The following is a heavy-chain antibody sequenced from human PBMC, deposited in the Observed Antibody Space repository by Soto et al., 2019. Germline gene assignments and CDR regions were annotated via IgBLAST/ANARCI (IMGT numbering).Heavy chain of an antibody. CDR3: GEGPRWRCYFNY. Sequence: GGSLRLSCAASGFTFSSYGMHWVRQAPGKGLEWVAVIWYDGSNKYYADSVKGRFTISRDNSKNTLYLQMNSLRAEDRVVNYGGEGPRWRCYFNYWGQEPWSPSPQ. J-gene: IGHJ4*01. CDR1: GFTFSSYG. V-gene: IGHV3-33*08. CDR2: IWYDGSNK. D-gene: IGHD2-8*02.